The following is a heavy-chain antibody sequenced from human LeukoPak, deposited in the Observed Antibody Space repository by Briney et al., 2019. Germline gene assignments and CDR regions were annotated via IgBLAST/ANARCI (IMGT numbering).Heavy chain of an antibody. V-gene: IGHV3-30*02. CDR3: AMFGEATYYYYGMDV. D-gene: IGHD3-10*02. CDR1: GFTFSSYG. CDR2: IRYDGSNK. Sequence: GGSLRLSCAASGFTFSSYGMHWVRQAPGKGLEWVAFIRYDGSNKYYADSVKGRFTIPRDNSKDTLYLQMNSLRAEDTAVYYCAMFGEATYYYYGMDVWGQGTTVTVSS. J-gene: IGHJ6*02.